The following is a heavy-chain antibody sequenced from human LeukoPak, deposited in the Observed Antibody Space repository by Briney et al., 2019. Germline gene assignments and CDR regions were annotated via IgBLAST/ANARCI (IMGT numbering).Heavy chain of an antibody. V-gene: IGHV1-8*02. Sequence: ASVKVSCKASGYTFTSYYMHWVRQAPGQGLEWMGWMNPNSGNTGYAQKFQGRVTMTRNTSISTAYMELSSLRSEDTAVYYCARERPPRYCSSTSCPKKNNWFDPWGQGTLVTVSS. J-gene: IGHJ5*02. CDR1: GYTFTSYY. CDR2: MNPNSGNT. D-gene: IGHD2-2*01. CDR3: ARERPPRYCSSTSCPKKNNWFDP.